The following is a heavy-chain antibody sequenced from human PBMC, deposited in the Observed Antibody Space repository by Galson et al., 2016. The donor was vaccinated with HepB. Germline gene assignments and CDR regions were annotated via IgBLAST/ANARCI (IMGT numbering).Heavy chain of an antibody. Sequence: SVKVSCKASEYIFINYAIHWVRQAPGQGLEWMGWINTNTGNPTYAQGFTGRFVFSLDTSVSTAYLQISSLKAEDTAAYYCARVETYRDGMDVWGQGTTVTVSS. CDR1: EYIFINYA. V-gene: IGHV7-4-1*02. CDR3: ARVETYRDGMDV. CDR2: INTNTGNP. D-gene: IGHD1-26*01. J-gene: IGHJ6*02.